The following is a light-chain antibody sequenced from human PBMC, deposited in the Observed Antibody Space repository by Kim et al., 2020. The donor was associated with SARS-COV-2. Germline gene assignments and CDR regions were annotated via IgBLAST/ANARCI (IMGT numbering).Light chain of an antibody. J-gene: IGKJ1*01. CDR3: QQSET. CDR1: QSISSW. V-gene: IGKV1-5*01. CDR2: DAS. Sequence: DIQMTQSPSTLSASVGDRVTITCRASQSISSWLAWYQQKPGKAPKLLIYDASSLESGVPSRFSGSGSGTEFTLTISSLQPDDFATYYCQQSETFGLGTKVDIK.